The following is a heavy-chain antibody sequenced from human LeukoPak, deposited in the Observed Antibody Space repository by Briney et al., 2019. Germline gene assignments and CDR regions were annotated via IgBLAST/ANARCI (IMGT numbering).Heavy chain of an antibody. CDR2: IYYSGST. CDR3: ARGVSCSGGSRATSFDC. J-gene: IGHJ4*02. D-gene: IGHD2-15*01. V-gene: IGHV4-59*08. Sequence: SETLSLTCTVSGGSISSYYWSWIRQPPGKGLEWIGYIYYSGSTNYNPSLKSRVTISVDTSKNQFSLKLSSVTAADTAVYYCARGVSCSGGSRATSFDCWGQGTLVTISS. CDR1: GGSISSYY.